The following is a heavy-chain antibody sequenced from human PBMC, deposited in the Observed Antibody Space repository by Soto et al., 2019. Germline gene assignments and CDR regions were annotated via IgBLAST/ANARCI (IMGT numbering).Heavy chain of an antibody. Sequence: LRLSCAASGFTFSSYAMSWVRQAPWKGLEWVSAISGSGGSTYYADSVKGRFTISRDNSKNTLYLQMNSLRAEDTAVYYCAKSGKMETYYDFWSGHHHVYYYGMDVWGQGTTVTVYS. CDR1: GFTFSSYA. V-gene: IGHV3-23*01. CDR2: ISGSGGST. CDR3: AKSGKMETYYDFWSGHHHVYYYGMDV. D-gene: IGHD3-3*01. J-gene: IGHJ6*02.